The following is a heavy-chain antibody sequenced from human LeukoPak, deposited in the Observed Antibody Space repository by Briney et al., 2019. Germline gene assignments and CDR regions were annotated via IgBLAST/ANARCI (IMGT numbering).Heavy chain of an antibody. V-gene: IGHV4-39*07. CDR3: ARHSAHSSTNDAFDI. J-gene: IGHJ3*02. CDR2: IYYSGST. D-gene: IGHD6-13*01. CDR1: GGSISSSSYY. Sequence: SETLSLTCTVSGGSISSSSYYWGWIRQPPGKGLEWIGSIYYSGSTNYNPSLKSRVTILIDTSKNQFSLKLSSVTAADTAVYYCARHSAHSSTNDAFDIWGQGTMVTVSS.